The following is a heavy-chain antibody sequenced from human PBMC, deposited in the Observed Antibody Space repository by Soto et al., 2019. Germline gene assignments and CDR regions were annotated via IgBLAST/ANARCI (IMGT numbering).Heavy chain of an antibody. CDR3: AHTMAPRIFDS. J-gene: IGHJ4*02. CDR1: GFSLITSGVG. CDR2: IYWDDDT. Sequence: QITLKEAGPTLVKPTQPRTLTCSFSGFSLITSGVGVGWIRQPPGKALEWLALIYWDDDTGYSTSLRNRLTITKDTSRNQVVLTMTNMDPADTATYYCAHTMAPRIFDSWGQGTLVTVSS. V-gene: IGHV2-5*02.